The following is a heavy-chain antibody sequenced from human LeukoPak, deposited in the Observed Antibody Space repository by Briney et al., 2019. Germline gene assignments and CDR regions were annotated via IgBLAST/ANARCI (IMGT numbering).Heavy chain of an antibody. CDR3: ARERYNWNDGAGLA. D-gene: IGHD1-20*01. Sequence: ASVKVSCKASGYIFTAYYMYGVRQAPGQGLEWMRWINPNSGGTNYAQKFQGRVTMTRDTSISTAYMELSRLRSDDTAVYYCARERYNWNDGAGLAWGQGTLVTVSS. J-gene: IGHJ4*02. CDR2: INPNSGGT. V-gene: IGHV1-2*02. CDR1: GYIFTAYY.